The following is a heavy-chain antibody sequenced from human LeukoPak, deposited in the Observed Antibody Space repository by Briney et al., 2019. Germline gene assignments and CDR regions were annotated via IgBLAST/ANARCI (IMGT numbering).Heavy chain of an antibody. CDR3: ARVGGRQRDY. D-gene: IGHD6-25*01. CDR2: IYYSGST. CDR1: GGSISSYY. Sequence: SETLSLTCTVSGGSISSYYWSWIRQPPGKGLEWIGYIYYSGSTNYNPSPKSRVTISVDTSKNQFSLKLSSVTAADTAVYYCARVGGRQRDYWGQGTLVTVSS. J-gene: IGHJ4*02. V-gene: IGHV4-59*01.